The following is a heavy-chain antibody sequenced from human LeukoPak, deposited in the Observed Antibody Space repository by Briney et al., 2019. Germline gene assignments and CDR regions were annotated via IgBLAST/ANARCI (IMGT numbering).Heavy chain of an antibody. V-gene: IGHV3-48*03. D-gene: IGHD3-10*02. J-gene: IGHJ6*04. CDR1: GFTFSSYA. CDR3: AELGITMIGGV. Sequence: GGSLRLSCAASGFTFSSYAMSWVCQAPRKGLEWVSYISSSGSTIYYADSVKGRFTISRDNAKNSLYLQMNSLRAEDTAVYYCAELGITMIGGVWGKGTTVTISS. CDR2: ISSSGSTI.